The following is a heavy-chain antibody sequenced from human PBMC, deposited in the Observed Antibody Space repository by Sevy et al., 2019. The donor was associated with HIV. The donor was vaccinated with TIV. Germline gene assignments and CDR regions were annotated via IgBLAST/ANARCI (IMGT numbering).Heavy chain of an antibody. CDR3: AGQVGDTVMAIFDY. V-gene: IGHV3-73*01. CDR1: GFAFRGSA. CDR2: IRSKGNSFAT. J-gene: IGHJ4*02. Sequence: GGSLRLSCAASGFAFRGSAIHWVRQASGKGLEWIGRIRSKGNSFATDYVPSVKGRFTISRDDSKKTAYLQMSSQKIDDTAVYYCAGQVGDTVMAIFDYWGQGTLVTVSS. D-gene: IGHD1-26*01.